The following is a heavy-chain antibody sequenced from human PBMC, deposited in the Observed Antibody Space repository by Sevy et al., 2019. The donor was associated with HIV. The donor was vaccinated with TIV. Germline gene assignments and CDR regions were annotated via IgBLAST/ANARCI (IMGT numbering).Heavy chain of an antibody. V-gene: IGHV3-74*01. CDR1: GFTFSSYW. CDR2: INSDGSST. CDR3: ARDHSSGWYGLDYYYYYGMDV. D-gene: IGHD6-19*01. J-gene: IGHJ6*02. Sequence: GGSLRLSCAASGFTFSSYWMHWVRQAPGKGLVWVSRINSDGSSTSYADSVKGRFTISRDNAKNTLYLQMNSLRAEDTAGYYCARDHSSGWYGLDYYYYYGMDVWGQWTTVTVSS.